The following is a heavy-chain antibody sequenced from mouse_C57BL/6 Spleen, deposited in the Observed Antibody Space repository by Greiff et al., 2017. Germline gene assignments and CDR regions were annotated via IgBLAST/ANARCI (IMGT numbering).Heavy chain of an antibody. CDR3: ARPCYGSSYFDY. D-gene: IGHD1-1*01. J-gene: IGHJ2*01. Sequence: EVQLQQSGPELVKPGASVKISCKASGYTFTDYYMNWVKQSHGKSLEWIGDINPNNGGTSYNQKFKGKATLTVDKSSSTAYMELRNLKSEDSAVYYCARPCYGSSYFDYWGQGTTLTVSS. CDR1: GYTFTDYY. V-gene: IGHV1-26*01. CDR2: INPNNGGT.